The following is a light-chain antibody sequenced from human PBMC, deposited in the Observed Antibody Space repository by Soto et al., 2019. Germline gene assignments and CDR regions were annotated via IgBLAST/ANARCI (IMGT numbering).Light chain of an antibody. J-gene: IGKJ1*01. V-gene: IGKV1-12*01. CDR3: QEANSIPRR. CDR1: QDVDTW. CDR2: AVS. Sequence: THSPSPVSSSVGDRVTITCRASQDVDTWLAWYQQKPGKAPKLLIYAVSSLQSGVPSRFSGSGSGTDFTLTISTLQPEDFATYYCQEANSIPRRFGQGTKVDNK.